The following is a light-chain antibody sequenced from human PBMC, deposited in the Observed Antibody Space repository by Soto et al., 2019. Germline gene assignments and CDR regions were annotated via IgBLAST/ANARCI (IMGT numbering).Light chain of an antibody. CDR3: LQDYNYPLT. Sequence: AIQMTQSPSSLSASVGDRVTITCRASQGIRHYLGWYQQKPGKAPKLLIYAASSLQSGVPSRFNGSGSGTDFTLTISSLQPEDFATYYCLQDYNYPLTFGGGTKVEIK. J-gene: IGKJ4*01. V-gene: IGKV1-6*01. CDR2: AAS. CDR1: QGIRHY.